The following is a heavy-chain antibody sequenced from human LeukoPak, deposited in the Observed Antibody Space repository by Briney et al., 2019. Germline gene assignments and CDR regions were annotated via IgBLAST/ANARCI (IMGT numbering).Heavy chain of an antibody. D-gene: IGHD6-19*01. V-gene: IGHV3-30*03. CDR3: ATNGPGIAVAGYVDY. CDR1: GFTFSSYS. CDR2: ISYDGSND. J-gene: IGHJ4*02. Sequence: PGGSLRLSCAASGFTFSSYSMNWVRQAPGKGLEWVAVISYDGSNDYYADSVKGRFTISRDNSKNTLYLQMNSLRAEDTAVYYCATNGPGIAVAGYVDYWGQGTLVTVSS.